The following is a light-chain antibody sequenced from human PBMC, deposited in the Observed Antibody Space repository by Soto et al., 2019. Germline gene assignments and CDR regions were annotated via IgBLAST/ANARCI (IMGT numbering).Light chain of an antibody. Sequence: QSALTQPRSVSGSPGQSVTISCTGTSSDVGGYNYVSWYQQHPGKAPKLMIYDVSKRPSGVPDRFSGSKSGNTASLTISGLQAEDEAGYYCCSYAGSYTHYVFGTGTKLTVL. CDR2: DVS. V-gene: IGLV2-11*01. CDR1: SSDVGGYNY. CDR3: CSYAGSYTHYV. J-gene: IGLJ1*01.